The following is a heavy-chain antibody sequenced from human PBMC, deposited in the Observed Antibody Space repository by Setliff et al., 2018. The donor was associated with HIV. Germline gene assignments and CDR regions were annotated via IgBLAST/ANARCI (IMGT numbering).Heavy chain of an antibody. D-gene: IGHD4-17*01. V-gene: IGHV4-59*11. CDR3: ARGQGYGDYVDY. CDR2: AYYNGYT. J-gene: IGHJ4*02. CDR1: GGSITSHY. Sequence: PSETLSLTCIVSGGSITSHYWGWIRQPPGKGLEWIGFAYYNGYTHYNPSLKSRVIISVDVSKNTLYLQMNSLRAEDTAVYYCARGQGYGDYVDYWGQGTLVTVSS.